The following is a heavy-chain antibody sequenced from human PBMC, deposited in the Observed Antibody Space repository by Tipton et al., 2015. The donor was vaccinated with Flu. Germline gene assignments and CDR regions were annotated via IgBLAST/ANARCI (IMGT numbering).Heavy chain of an antibody. CDR1: GFTLSTYE. Sequence: VQLVQSGGGLVQPGGSLRLTCRISGFTLSTYEMNWVRLAPGKGLEWVSHISTSGSSINYADSVKGRFTISRDNAKNSLYLQMNSLRAEDTAVYYCAKVIPELVAGLDYWGQGTLVTVSP. V-gene: IGHV3-48*03. J-gene: IGHJ4*02. D-gene: IGHD6-19*01. CDR3: AKVIPELVAGLDY. CDR2: ISTSGSSI.